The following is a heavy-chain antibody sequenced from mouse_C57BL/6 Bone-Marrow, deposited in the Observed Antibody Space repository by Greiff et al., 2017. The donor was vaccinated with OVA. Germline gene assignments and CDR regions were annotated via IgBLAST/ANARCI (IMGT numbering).Heavy chain of an antibody. CDR1: GYTFTSYT. J-gene: IGHJ3*01. Sequence: VKLMESGAELARPGASVKMSCKASGYTFTSYTMHWVKQRPGQGLEWIGYINPSSGYTKYNQKFKDKATFTAAKSSSTAYMQLSSLTSEDSAVYYWARSVWGITTVGGFAYWGQGTLVTVSA. CDR2: INPSSGYT. V-gene: IGHV1-4*01. D-gene: IGHD1-1*01. CDR3: ARSVWGITTVGGFAY.